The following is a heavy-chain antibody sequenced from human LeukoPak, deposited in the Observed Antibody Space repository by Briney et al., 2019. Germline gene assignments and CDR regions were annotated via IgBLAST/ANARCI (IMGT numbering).Heavy chain of an antibody. D-gene: IGHD3-16*02. CDR1: GGSINSYY. V-gene: IGHV4-59*01. Sequence: PSETLSLTCTVSGGSINSYYWSWIRQPPGKGLEWIGYIYYSGNTNYNPSLKSRVTISVDTSKNQFSLKLSSVTAADTAVYYCASFLSKIYNWFDPWGQGTLVTVSS. J-gene: IGHJ5*02. CDR3: ASFLSKIYNWFDP. CDR2: IYYSGNT.